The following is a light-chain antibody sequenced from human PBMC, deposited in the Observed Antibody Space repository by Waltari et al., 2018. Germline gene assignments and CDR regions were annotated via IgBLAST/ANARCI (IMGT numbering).Light chain of an antibody. CDR2: DDN. CDR3: CSYAGSYTWV. V-gene: IGLV2-23*01. J-gene: IGLJ3*02. Sequence: QSALTQPAPVAGSPGPSITLSCPGTSSDGCNYKPVPWYQQYPGKAPKVMIYDDNRRPSGVSDRFSGSKSGNTASLTISGVQAEDEADYYCCSYAGSYTWVFGGGTKLTVL. CDR1: SSDGCNYKP.